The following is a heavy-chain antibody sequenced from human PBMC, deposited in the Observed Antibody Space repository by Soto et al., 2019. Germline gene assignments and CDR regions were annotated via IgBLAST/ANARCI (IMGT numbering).Heavy chain of an antibody. D-gene: IGHD3-22*01. CDR3: ARAVQNHHYDTRGPVRYGMDV. Sequence: SVKVSCKASGGTFSSYAISWVRQAPGQGLEWMGGIIPIFGTANYAQKFQGRVTITADESTSTAYMELSSLRSEDTAVYYCARAVQNHHYDTRGPVRYGMDVWGQGTTVTVSS. V-gene: IGHV1-69*13. J-gene: IGHJ6*02. CDR1: GGTFSSYA. CDR2: IIPIFGTA.